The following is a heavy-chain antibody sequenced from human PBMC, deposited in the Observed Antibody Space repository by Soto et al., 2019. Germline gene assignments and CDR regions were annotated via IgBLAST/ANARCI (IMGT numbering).Heavy chain of an antibody. CDR3: ARDGRGYSSSSNFDY. CDR1: GFTFSDYY. J-gene: IGHJ4*02. V-gene: IGHV3-11*06. Sequence: GESLKISCAASGFTFSDYYMSWIRQAPGKGLEWVSYISSSSSYTNYADSVKGRFTISRDNAKNSLYLQMNSLRAEDTAVYYCARDGRGYSSSSNFDYWGQGTLVTVSS. D-gene: IGHD6-6*01. CDR2: ISSSSSYT.